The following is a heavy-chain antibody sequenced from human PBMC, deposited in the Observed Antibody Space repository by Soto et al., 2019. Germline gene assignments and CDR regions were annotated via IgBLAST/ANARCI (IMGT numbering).Heavy chain of an antibody. D-gene: IGHD3-10*01. CDR2: IIPIFGTA. CDR1: GGTFSSYA. V-gene: IGHV1-69*13. J-gene: IGHJ6*02. Sequence: GASVKVSCKASGGTFSSYAISWVRQAPGQGLEWMGGIIPIFGTANYAQKFQGRVTITADESTSTAYMELSSLRSEDTAVYYCARDLIITMVRGVITPKDYYYYYGMDVWGQGTTVTVSS. CDR3: ARDLIITMVRGVITPKDYYYYYGMDV.